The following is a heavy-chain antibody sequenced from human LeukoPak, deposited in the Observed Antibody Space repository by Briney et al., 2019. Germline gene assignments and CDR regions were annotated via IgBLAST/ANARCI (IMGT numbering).Heavy chain of an antibody. Sequence: GGSLRLSCAASGFTFDDYAMHWVRQAPGKGLEWVSGISWNSGSIGYADSVKGRFTISRDNAKNSLYLQMNSLRAEDTALYYCAKDMNPKSSSWFRSVLFDPWGQGTLVTVSS. CDR2: ISWNSGSI. D-gene: IGHD6-13*01. CDR3: AKDMNPKSSSWFRSVLFDP. CDR1: GFTFDDYA. V-gene: IGHV3-9*01. J-gene: IGHJ5*02.